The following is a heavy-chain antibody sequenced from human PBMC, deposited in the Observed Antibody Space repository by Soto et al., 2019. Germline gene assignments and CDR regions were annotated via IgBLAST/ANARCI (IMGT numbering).Heavy chain of an antibody. CDR1: GFTFSSYG. CDR3: ARDSRITMVRGVIITDDAFDI. D-gene: IGHD3-10*01. V-gene: IGHV3-33*01. Sequence: GGSLRLSCAASGFTFSSYGMHWVRQAPGKGLEWVAVIWYDGSNKYYADSVKGRFTISRDNSKNTLYLQMNSLRAEDTAVYYCARDSRITMVRGVIITDDAFDIWGQGTMVTVSS. CDR2: IWYDGSNK. J-gene: IGHJ3*02.